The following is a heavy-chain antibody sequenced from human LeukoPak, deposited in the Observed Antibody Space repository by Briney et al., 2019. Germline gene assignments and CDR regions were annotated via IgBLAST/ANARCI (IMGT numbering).Heavy chain of an antibody. D-gene: IGHD3-22*01. J-gene: IGHJ5*02. CDR2: ISSSGSTI. Sequence: PGGSLRLSRAASGFTFSSYEMNWVRQAPGKGLEWVSYISSSGSTIYYADSVKGRFTISRDNAKNSLYLQMNSLRAEDTAVYYCARDASAYYDSSGYFSGVDPWGQGTLVTVSS. CDR1: GFTFSSYE. CDR3: ARDASAYYDSSGYFSGVDP. V-gene: IGHV3-48*03.